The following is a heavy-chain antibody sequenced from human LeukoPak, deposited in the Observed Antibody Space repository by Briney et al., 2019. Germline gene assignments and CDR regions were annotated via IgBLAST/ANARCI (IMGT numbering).Heavy chain of an antibody. Sequence: ASVKVSCKASGYTFTNNYLHWVRQAPGQGLEWMGVIYPRDGSTSYAQNFQGRVTVTRDTSTTTVHMELRGLRSEDTAVYYCARDQEGFDYWGQGTVVTVSS. CDR2: IYPRDGST. CDR1: GYTFTNNY. CDR3: ARDQEGFDY. V-gene: IGHV1-46*01. J-gene: IGHJ4*02.